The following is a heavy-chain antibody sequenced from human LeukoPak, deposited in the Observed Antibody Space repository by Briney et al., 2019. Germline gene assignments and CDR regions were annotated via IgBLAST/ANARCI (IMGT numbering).Heavy chain of an antibody. Sequence: SETLSLTCTVSGGSISSSSYYWGWIRQPPGKGLEWIGSIYYSGSTYYNPSLKSRVTISVDTSKNQFSLKLSSVTAADTAVYYCERQYSSRTNWFDPWGQGTLVTVSS. CDR3: ERQYSSRTNWFDP. V-gene: IGHV4-39*01. CDR2: IYYSGST. CDR1: GGSISSSSYY. J-gene: IGHJ5*02. D-gene: IGHD6-13*01.